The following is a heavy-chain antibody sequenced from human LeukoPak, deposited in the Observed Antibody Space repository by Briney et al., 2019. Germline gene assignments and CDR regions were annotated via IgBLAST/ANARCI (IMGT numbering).Heavy chain of an antibody. J-gene: IGHJ4*02. Sequence: SETLSLTCTVSGGSISSYYWSWIRQPPGKGLEWIGYIYYSGSTNYNPSLKSRVTISVDTSKNQFSLRLTSVTAADTAVYYCAKEGRSSTPGYWGQGTLVTVSS. CDR2: IYYSGST. D-gene: IGHD2-15*01. CDR1: GGSISSYY. CDR3: AKEGRSSTPGY. V-gene: IGHV4-59*12.